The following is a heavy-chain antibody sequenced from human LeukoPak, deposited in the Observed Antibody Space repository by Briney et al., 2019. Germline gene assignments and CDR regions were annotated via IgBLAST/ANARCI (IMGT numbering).Heavy chain of an antibody. Sequence: GASVKVSCTASGYTFTSYGISWVRQAPGQGLEWMGWISAYNGNTNYAQKLQGRVTMTTDTSSSTAYMELRSLRSDDTAVYYCASRIAAAGGVDYWGQGTLVTVSS. V-gene: IGHV1-18*01. D-gene: IGHD6-13*01. CDR1: GYTFTSYG. CDR2: ISAYNGNT. CDR3: ASRIAAAGGVDY. J-gene: IGHJ4*02.